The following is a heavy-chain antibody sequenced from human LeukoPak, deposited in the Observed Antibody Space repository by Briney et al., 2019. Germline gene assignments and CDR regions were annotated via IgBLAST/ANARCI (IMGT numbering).Heavy chain of an antibody. CDR2: IKHDGSEK. D-gene: IGHD2-21*02. CDR1: GFTFSNYW. V-gene: IGHV3-7*01. Sequence: GGSLRLSCVASGFTFSNYWMSWVRQPPGKVLEWVGNIKHDGSEKYYVDSVKGRFTISRDNAKNSVYLHMNSLRAEDTAVYYCARDRFKEYGDTELGYWGQGILVTVSS. J-gene: IGHJ4*02. CDR3: ARDRFKEYGDTELGY.